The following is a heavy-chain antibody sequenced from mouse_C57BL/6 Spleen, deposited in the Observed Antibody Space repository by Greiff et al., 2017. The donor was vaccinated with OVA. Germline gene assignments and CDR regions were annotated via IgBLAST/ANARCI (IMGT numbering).Heavy chain of an antibody. Sequence: QVQLHQPGPELVKPGASVKLSCKASGYTFTSSWMHWVKQRPGQGLEWIGHINPSNGGTTYNEKFKSKATLTVDQSSSTAYMQLRSLTSEDSAVYECAGKWITTGGYDEGWGTGTTVTVSA. CDR3: AGKWITTGGYDEG. CDR1: GYTFTSSW. D-gene: IGHD1-1*01. J-gene: IGHJ1*03. V-gene: IGHV1-53*01. CDR2: INPSNGGT.